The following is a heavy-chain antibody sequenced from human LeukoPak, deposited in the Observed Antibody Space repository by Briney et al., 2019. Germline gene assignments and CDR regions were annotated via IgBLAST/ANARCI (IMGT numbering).Heavy chain of an antibody. CDR1: GFTFSNYA. CDR2: IGGGGGDT. Sequence: GGSLRLSCAASGFTFSNYAFSWVRQAPGKGLEWVSVIGGGGGDTFYADSVKGRFTISRDNSKNTLYLQMNSLRAEDTAIYYCAKGPTIGVAGTDYWGQGTLVTVSS. D-gene: IGHD6-19*01. V-gene: IGHV3-23*01. CDR3: AKGPTIGVAGTDY. J-gene: IGHJ4*02.